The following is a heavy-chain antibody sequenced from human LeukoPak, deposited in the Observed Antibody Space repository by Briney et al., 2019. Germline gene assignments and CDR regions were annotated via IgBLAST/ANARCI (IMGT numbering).Heavy chain of an antibody. CDR3: AGVPDTRYTC. CDR1: VCVFNFIG. V-gene: IGHV1-18*01. CDR2: ISIADGRT. D-gene: IGHD3-9*01. Sequence: ASVKVSCNSAVCVFNFIGICWLRLAPGQGLEWMAWISIADGRTDYAQNFQGRVTLTTDTSTNTAYMELRSLRSDDTAVYFCAGVPDTRYTCWGQGSLVTVSS. J-gene: IGHJ4*02.